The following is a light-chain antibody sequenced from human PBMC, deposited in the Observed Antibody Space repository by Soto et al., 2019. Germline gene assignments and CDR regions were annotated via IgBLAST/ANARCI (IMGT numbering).Light chain of an antibody. Sequence: EIVLTQSPATLSLSPGERATLSCRASQSVSSNLAWYQQNPGQAPRLLIYDASNRATGIPARFSGSGSGTDFTLTISSLEPEDFAVYYCQQRSNWPPPTWTFGQGTKVDIK. V-gene: IGKV3-11*01. CDR3: QQRSNWPPPTWT. CDR1: QSVSSN. J-gene: IGKJ1*01. CDR2: DAS.